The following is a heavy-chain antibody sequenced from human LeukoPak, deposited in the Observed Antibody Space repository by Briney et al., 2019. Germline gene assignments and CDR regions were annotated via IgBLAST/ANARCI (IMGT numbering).Heavy chain of an antibody. CDR3: ARGESRYSSSWYGDAEYFQH. V-gene: IGHV4-34*01. CDR1: GGSFSGYY. CDR2: INHSGST. J-gene: IGHJ1*01. D-gene: IGHD6-13*01. Sequence: PSETLSLTCAVYGGSFSGYYWSWIRQPPGKGLEWIGEINHSGSTNYNPSLKSRVTISVDTSKNQFSLKLSSVTAADTAVYYCARGESRYSSSWYGDAEYFQHWGQGTLVTVSS.